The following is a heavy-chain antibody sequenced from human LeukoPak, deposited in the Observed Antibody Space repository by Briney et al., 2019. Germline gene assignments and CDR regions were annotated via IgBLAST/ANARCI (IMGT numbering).Heavy chain of an antibody. V-gene: IGHV4-61*09. J-gene: IGHJ4*02. Sequence: SETLSLTCTVSGGSISSGSYDWYWTRQPAGKGLEWIGHLYTSGRMSYNPSLKSRVTISVDTSKNQFSLKLTSVTAADTAVYYCTKGRGIWGQGTLVTVTS. CDR3: TKGRGI. CDR2: LYTSGRM. CDR1: GGSISSGSYD. D-gene: IGHD3-10*01.